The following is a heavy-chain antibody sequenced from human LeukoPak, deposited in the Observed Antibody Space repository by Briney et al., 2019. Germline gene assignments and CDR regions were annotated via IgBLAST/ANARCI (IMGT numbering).Heavy chain of an antibody. CDR3: ARDLGFIAAAQCDY. J-gene: IGHJ4*02. D-gene: IGHD6-13*01. CDR2: ISSSSSYI. V-gene: IGHV3-21*01. CDR1: GFTFSSYG. Sequence: GGSLRLSCAASGFTFSSYGMNWVRQAPGKGLEWVSSISSSSSYIYYADSVKGRFTISRDNAKNSLYLQMNSLRAEDTAVYYCARDLGFIAAAQCDYWGQGTLVTVSS.